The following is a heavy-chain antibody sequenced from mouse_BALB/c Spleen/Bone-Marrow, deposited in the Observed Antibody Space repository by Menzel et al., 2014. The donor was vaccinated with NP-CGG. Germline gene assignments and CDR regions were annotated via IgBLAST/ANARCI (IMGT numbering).Heavy chain of an antibody. V-gene: IGHV5-9-2*01. Sequence: DEKLVESGGGLVKSGGSLKLSCAASGFSFSNYGMSWLRQTPEKRLEWVATISGDGRYTFYPDSVKGRFTISRDNAKNNLSLQLSSLRSEDTALYYCARHAYYDQTEVSFVCWGQATLVNVSA. D-gene: IGHD2-4*01. CDR1: GFSFSNYG. CDR2: ISGDGRYT. J-gene: IGHJ3*01. CDR3: ARHAYYDQTEVSFVC.